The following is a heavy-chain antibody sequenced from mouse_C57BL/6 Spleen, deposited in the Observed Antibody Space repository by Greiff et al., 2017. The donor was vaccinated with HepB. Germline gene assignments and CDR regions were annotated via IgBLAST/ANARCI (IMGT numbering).Heavy chain of an antibody. D-gene: IGHD3-2*02. CDR1: GYTFTSYT. V-gene: IGHV1-4*01. Sequence: QVQLQQSGAELARPGASVKMSCKASGYTFTSYTMHWVKRRPGQGLEWIGYINPSSGYTKYNQKFKDKATLTADKSSSTAYMQLSSLTSEDSAVYYCARQLRLHYAMDYWGQGTSVTVSS. CDR2: INPSSGYT. CDR3: ARQLRLHYAMDY. J-gene: IGHJ4*01.